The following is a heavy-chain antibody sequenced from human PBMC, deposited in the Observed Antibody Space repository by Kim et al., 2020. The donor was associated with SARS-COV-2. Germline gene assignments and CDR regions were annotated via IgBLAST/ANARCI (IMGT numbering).Heavy chain of an antibody. Sequence: VKGRFPISRDNAKNSLYLQMNSLRAEDTAVYYCARGRTVTVYYYYGMDVWGQGTTVTVSS. D-gene: IGHD4-17*01. CDR3: ARGRTVTVYYYYGMDV. V-gene: IGHV3-21*01. J-gene: IGHJ6*02.